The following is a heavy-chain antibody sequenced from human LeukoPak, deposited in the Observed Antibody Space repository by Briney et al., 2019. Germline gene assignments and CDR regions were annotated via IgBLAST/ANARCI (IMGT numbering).Heavy chain of an antibody. Sequence: GASVKVSCKASGYTFTGYYMHWVRQAPGQGLEWMGRINPNSGGTNYAQKFQGRVTMTRDTSISTAYMELSRLRPDDTAVYYCARDRITMVRGANWFDPWGQGTLVTVSS. V-gene: IGHV1-2*06. CDR2: INPNSGGT. D-gene: IGHD3-10*01. J-gene: IGHJ5*02. CDR1: GYTFTGYY. CDR3: ARDRITMVRGANWFDP.